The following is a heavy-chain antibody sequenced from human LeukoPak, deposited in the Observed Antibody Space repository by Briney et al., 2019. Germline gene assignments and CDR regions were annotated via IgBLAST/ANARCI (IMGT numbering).Heavy chain of an antibody. J-gene: IGHJ5*02. CDR1: GDSISSYY. D-gene: IGHD3-10*01. Sequence: PSETLSLTCTVSGDSISSYYWSWIRQPPGKGLEWIGYIYYSGSTNYNPSLKSRVTISVDTSKNQFSLKLSSVTAADTAVYYCARGRITMVRGVIITHNWFDPWGQGTLVTVSS. CDR3: ARGRITMVRGVIITHNWFDP. CDR2: IYYSGST. V-gene: IGHV4-59*08.